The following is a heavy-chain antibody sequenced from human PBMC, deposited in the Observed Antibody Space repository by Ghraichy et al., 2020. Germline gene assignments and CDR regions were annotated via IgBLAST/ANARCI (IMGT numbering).Heavy chain of an antibody. J-gene: IGHJ6*02. Sequence: GSLRLSCAASGFTFSSYAMSWVRQAPGKGLGWVSAISGSGGSTYYPDSVKGRFTISRDNSKNTLYLQMNSLRAEDTAVYYCAKDNDCSGGSCYQEIYYYGMDVWGQGTTVTVSS. CDR3: AKDNDCSGGSCYQEIYYYGMDV. CDR1: GFTFSSYA. V-gene: IGHV3-23*01. D-gene: IGHD2-15*01. CDR2: ISGSGGST.